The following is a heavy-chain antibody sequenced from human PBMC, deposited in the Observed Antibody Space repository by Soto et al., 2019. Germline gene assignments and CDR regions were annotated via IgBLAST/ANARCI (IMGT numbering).Heavy chain of an antibody. D-gene: IGHD2-8*01. CDR2: IYSGATT. CDR3: ARAAVGPFKIGGPLYYIYS. CDR1: GDSISGYF. V-gene: IGHV4-59*01. Sequence: PSETLSLTCTVSGDSISGYFWSWVRQPPGKGLEWIGYIYSGATTNYNPSLKSRLTISIDTSTNQVSLKLNSLTAADTAVYYCARAAVGPFKIGGPLYYIYSLGQGTLVTVSS. J-gene: IGHJ4*02.